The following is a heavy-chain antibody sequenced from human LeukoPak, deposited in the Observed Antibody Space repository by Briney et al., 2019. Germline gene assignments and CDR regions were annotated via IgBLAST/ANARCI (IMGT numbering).Heavy chain of an antibody. Sequence: GGSLRLSCAASGFTFNSYWMSWVRQTPGKGLEWVATMDGGGSATYYVDSVKGRFTITRDNAKNSLFLQMNSLRAEDTALYYCANEEWYRFDYWGQGTLVTVPS. CDR2: MDGGGSAT. J-gene: IGHJ4*02. CDR1: GFTFNSYW. D-gene: IGHD2-8*01. CDR3: ANEEWYRFDY. V-gene: IGHV3-7*03.